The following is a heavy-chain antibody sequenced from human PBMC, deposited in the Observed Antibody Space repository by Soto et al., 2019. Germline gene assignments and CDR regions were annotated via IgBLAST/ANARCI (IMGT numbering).Heavy chain of an antibody. CDR2: INSDGSST. CDR1: GFSFSSYW. Sequence: GGSLRLSCAASGFSFSSYWMHWVRQAPGKGLVWVSRINSDGSSTSYADSVKGRFTISRDNAKNTLYLQMNSLRAEDTAVYYCATSEGYPSYFDYWGQGTLVTVSS. D-gene: IGHD2-15*01. V-gene: IGHV3-74*01. J-gene: IGHJ4*02. CDR3: ATSEGYPSYFDY.